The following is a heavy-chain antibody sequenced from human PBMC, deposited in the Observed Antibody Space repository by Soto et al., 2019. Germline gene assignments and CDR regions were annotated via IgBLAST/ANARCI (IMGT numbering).Heavy chain of an antibody. CDR1: GGSFSGYY. CDR2: INHSGST. CDR3: ARFGSGDYGDYGYFDY. J-gene: IGHJ4*02. V-gene: IGHV4-34*01. Sequence: SETLSLTCAVYGGSFSGYYWSWIRQPPGKGLEWIGEINHSGSTNYNPSLKSRVTISVDTSKNQFSLKLSSVTAADTAVYYCARFGSGDYGDYGYFDYWGQGTLVTVSS. D-gene: IGHD4-17*01.